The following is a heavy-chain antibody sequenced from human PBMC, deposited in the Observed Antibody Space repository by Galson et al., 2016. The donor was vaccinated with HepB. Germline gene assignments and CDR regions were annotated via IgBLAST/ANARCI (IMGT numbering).Heavy chain of an antibody. CDR2: ISSNGIST. Sequence: SLRLSCAASGFAFSTSGMHWVRHAPGKGLEYVSGISSNGISTYYADSAKGRYTISRDNSRSALFLHMNSLRVEDTAVFYCVKDRVPLVRRVGIDWFDPWGQGTLVTVSS. D-gene: IGHD3-10*01. J-gene: IGHJ5*02. V-gene: IGHV3-64D*06. CDR1: GFAFSTSG. CDR3: VKDRVPLVRRVGIDWFDP.